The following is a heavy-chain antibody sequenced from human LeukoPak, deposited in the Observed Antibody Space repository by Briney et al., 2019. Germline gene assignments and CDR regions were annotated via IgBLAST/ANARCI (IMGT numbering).Heavy chain of an antibody. CDR2: IRYDGSNK. Sequence: GGSLRLSCAASGFTFSSYGMHWVRQAPGKGLEWVAFIRYDGSNKYYADSVKGRFTISRDNSKNTLYLQMNSLRAEDTAVYYCARGPLAYYDFWSGYSSIDYWGQGTLVTVSS. V-gene: IGHV3-30*02. D-gene: IGHD3-3*01. CDR1: GFTFSSYG. CDR3: ARGPLAYYDFWSGYSSIDY. J-gene: IGHJ4*02.